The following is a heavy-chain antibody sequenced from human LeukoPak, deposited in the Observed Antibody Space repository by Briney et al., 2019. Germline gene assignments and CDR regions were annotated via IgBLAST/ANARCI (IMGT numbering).Heavy chain of an antibody. J-gene: IGHJ4*02. CDR1: GFTFSSYW. V-gene: IGHV3-74*01. Sequence: GRSLRLSCAASGFTFSSYWMHWVRQAPGKGLVWVSRINSDGSSTSYADSVKGRFTISRDNAKNTLYLQMNSLRAEDTAVYYCARALMTTVVIGSTWGQGTLVTVSS. CDR3: ARALMTTVVIGST. D-gene: IGHD4-23*01. CDR2: INSDGSST.